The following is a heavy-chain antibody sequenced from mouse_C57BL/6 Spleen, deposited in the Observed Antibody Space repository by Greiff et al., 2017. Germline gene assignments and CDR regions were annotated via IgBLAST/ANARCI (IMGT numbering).Heavy chain of an antibody. CDR2: IDPSDSYT. CDR1: GYTFTSYW. J-gene: IGHJ2*01. D-gene: IGHD3-1*01. CDR3: ARGLTFDY. Sequence: QVQLQQPGAELVKPGASVKLSCKASGYTFTSYWMQWVKQRPGQGLEWIGEIDPSDSYTTYNQKFKGKATLTVDTSSSTAYMQLSSLTSEDSSFYYCARGLTFDYWGQGTTLTVSS. V-gene: IGHV1-50*01.